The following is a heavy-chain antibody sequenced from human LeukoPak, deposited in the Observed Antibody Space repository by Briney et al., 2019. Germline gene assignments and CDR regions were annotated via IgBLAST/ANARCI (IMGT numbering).Heavy chain of an antibody. J-gene: IGHJ4*02. CDR2: IYYSGST. CDR1: GGSISSGGYY. D-gene: IGHD2-21*01. CDR3: ARGLIGALWK. V-gene: IGHV4-31*03. Sequence: SETLSLTCTVSGGSISSGGYYWSWIRQHPGKGLEWIGYIYYSGSTYYNPSLKSRVTISVDRSKNQFSLKLSSVTAADTAVYYCARGLIGALWKWGQGTLVTVSS.